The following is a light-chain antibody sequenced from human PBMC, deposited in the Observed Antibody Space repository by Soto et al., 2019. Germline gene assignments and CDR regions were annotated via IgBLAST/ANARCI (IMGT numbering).Light chain of an antibody. CDR3: QQYGILPRT. V-gene: IGKV3-20*01. Sequence: EIVVTQSPGTLSLSPGERATLSCRASKSVNRNFLGWYQKKPGQAPRLLIYGASNRAAGIQNRISGSGSGPDFTLTISRLEPEYFAVYYSQQYGILPRTFGQGTKVEI. CDR2: GAS. J-gene: IGKJ1*01. CDR1: KSVNRNF.